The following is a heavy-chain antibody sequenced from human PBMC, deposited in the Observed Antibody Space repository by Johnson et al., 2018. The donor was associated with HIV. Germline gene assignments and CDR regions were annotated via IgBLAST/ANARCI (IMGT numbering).Heavy chain of an antibody. J-gene: IGHJ3*02. V-gene: IGHV3-7*05. CDR2: IKQDGSEK. Sequence: VQLVESGGGLVQPGGSLRLSCAASGFIVSNYWMSWVRKAPGKGLEWVANIKQDGSEKNYVDSVKGRFIISRDNAKDSLYLQMNSLRAEDTAVYYCARSIMGAGPFDIWGQGTMVSVSS. CDR1: GFIVSNYW. CDR3: ARSIMGAGPFDI.